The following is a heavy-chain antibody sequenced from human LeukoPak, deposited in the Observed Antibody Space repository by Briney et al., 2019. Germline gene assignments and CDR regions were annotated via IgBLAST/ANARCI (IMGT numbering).Heavy chain of an antibody. D-gene: IGHD5-18*01. Sequence: PGGSLRLSCAASGFTFSSYGMSWVRQAPGKGLEWLSHISSSSSTIYYADSVKGRFTISRDNAKNSLFLEMNSLRVEDTAVYYCARFGYSYAWDYWGQGTLVTVSS. J-gene: IGHJ4*02. V-gene: IGHV3-48*04. CDR2: ISSSSSTI. CDR1: GFTFSSYG. CDR3: ARFGYSYAWDY.